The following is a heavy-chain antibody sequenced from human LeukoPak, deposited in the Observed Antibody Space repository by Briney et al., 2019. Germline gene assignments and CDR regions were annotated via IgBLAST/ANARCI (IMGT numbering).Heavy chain of an antibody. V-gene: IGHV1-69*13. CDR3: ARDLSLYGSSRAYGAFDI. CDR2: IIPIFGTA. Sequence: SVKVSCKASGGTFSSYAISWVRQAPGQGLEWMGVIIPIFGTANYAQKFQGRVTITADESTSTAYMELSSLRSEDTAVYYCARDLSLYGSSRAYGAFDIWGQGTMVTVSS. D-gene: IGHD6-13*01. J-gene: IGHJ3*02. CDR1: GGTFSSYA.